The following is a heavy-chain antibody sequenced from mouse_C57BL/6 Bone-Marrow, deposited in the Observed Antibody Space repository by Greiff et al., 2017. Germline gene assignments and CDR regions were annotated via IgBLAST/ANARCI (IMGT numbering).Heavy chain of an antibody. Sequence: EVHLVESGGGLVQPGGSMKLSCVASGFTFSNYWMNWFRQSPETGLEWVAQIRLKSDNYATHYAESVKGRFTISRDDSKSSVYLQMNNLRAEDTGIYYCTDTVTKGFDYWGQGTTLTVSS. D-gene: IGHD2-3*01. V-gene: IGHV6-3*01. CDR3: TDTVTKGFDY. CDR1: GFTFSNYW. CDR2: IRLKSDNYAT. J-gene: IGHJ2*01.